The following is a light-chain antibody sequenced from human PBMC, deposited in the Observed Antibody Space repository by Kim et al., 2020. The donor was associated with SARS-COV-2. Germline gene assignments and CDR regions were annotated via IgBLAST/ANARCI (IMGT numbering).Light chain of an antibody. CDR3: QSYDNHMWV. J-gene: IGLJ3*02. CDR1: SGSIASNY. V-gene: IGLV6-57*01. Sequence: NFMLTKPHSVSGSPGKTVTISCTRISGSIASNYIQWYQQRPDSSPIMVIYEDDRRPSGVPDRFSASIDSSSNSASLTISGLKTEDEADYYCQSYDNHMWVFGGGTQLTVL. CDR2: EDD.